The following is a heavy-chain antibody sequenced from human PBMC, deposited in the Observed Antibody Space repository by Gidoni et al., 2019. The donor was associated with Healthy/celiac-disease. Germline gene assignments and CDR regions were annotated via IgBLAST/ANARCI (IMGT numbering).Heavy chain of an antibody. CDR2: ISSSSSTI. CDR1: GFTFSSYS. CDR3: ARVPITYYYDSSGYFSDYYGMDV. V-gene: IGHV3-48*02. J-gene: IGHJ6*02. Sequence: EVQLVESGGGLVQPGGSLRLSCAAAGFTFSSYSMNWVRQAPGKGLEWVSYISSSSSTIYYADSVKGRFTISRDNAKNSLYLQMNSLRDEDTAVYYCARVPITYYYDSSGYFSDYYGMDVWGQGTTVTVSS. D-gene: IGHD3-22*01.